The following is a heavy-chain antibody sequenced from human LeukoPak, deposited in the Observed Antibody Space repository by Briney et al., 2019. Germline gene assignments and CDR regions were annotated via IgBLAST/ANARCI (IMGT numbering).Heavy chain of an antibody. CDR1: GGSFSGCY. J-gene: IGHJ5*02. V-gene: IGHV4-34*01. D-gene: IGHD3-3*01. CDR3: ARSSYYDFWSGCRAANWFDP. Sequence: SETLSLTCAVYGGSFSGCYWSWIRQPPGKGLEWIGEINHSGSTNYNPSLKSRVTISVDTSKNQFSLKLSSVTAADTAVYYCARSSYYDFWSGCRAANWFDPWGQGTLVTVSS. CDR2: INHSGST.